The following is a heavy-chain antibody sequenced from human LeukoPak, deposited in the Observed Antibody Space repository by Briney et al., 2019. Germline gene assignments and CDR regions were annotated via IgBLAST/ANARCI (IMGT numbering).Heavy chain of an antibody. CDR2: IIPIFGTA. V-gene: IGHV1-69*06. D-gene: IGHD3-9*01. J-gene: IGHJ4*02. Sequence: SVKVSCKASGGTFSSYAISWVRQAPGQGLEWMGGIIPIFGTANYAQKFQGRVTINADKSTSTAYMELSSLRSEDTAVYYCARVGGGHDILTGYYFDYWGQGTLVTVSS. CDR3: ARVGGGHDILTGYYFDY. CDR1: GGTFSSYA.